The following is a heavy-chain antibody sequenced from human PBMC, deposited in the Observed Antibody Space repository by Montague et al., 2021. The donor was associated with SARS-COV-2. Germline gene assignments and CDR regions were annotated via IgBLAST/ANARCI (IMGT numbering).Heavy chain of an antibody. Sequence: SETLSLCCTVSGDSISSGYFYWGWIRQPPGKGLEWVGTIHYSGITYYNPSLQSRVSISVDTSRNQFSLKLSSVTAADTAIYYCARHLAISGPAAVSDYWGQGTLVTVSS. CDR1: GDSISSGYFY. CDR3: ARHLAISGPAAVSDY. CDR2: IHYSGIT. D-gene: IGHD2-2*01. V-gene: IGHV4-39*01. J-gene: IGHJ4*02.